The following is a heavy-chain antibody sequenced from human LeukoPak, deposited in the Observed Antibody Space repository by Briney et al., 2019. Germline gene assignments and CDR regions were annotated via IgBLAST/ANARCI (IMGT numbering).Heavy chain of an antibody. Sequence: SETLSLTCTVSSGSMNNHYWSWIRQPPGKGLEWVGYIYYSGSTNYNPSLKSRVTISVDTSKNQFSLSLNSVTAADTAVYFCARYILTVTGYWYFDLWGRGTLVTVSS. D-gene: IGHD3-9*01. V-gene: IGHV4-59*08. CDR3: ARYILTVTGYWYFDL. J-gene: IGHJ2*01. CDR2: IYYSGST. CDR1: SGSMNNHY.